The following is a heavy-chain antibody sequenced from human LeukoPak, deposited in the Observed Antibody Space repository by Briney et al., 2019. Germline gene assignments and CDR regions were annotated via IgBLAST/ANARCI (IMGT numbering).Heavy chain of an antibody. CDR1: GGSFSGYY. Sequence: SETLSLTCAVHGGSFSGYYWSWIRQPPGKGLEWIGEINHSGSTNYNPSLKSRVTISVDTSKNQFSLKLSSVTAADTAVYYCARGIYSYGGSYFDYWGQGTLVTVSS. CDR3: ARGIYSYGGSYFDY. CDR2: INHSGST. D-gene: IGHD5-18*01. V-gene: IGHV4-34*01. J-gene: IGHJ4*02.